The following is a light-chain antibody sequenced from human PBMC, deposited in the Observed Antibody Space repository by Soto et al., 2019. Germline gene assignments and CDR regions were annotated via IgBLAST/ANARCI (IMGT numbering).Light chain of an antibody. Sequence: EIVMTQSPAMLSMSPGERVTLSCRASRSVTNNLAWFQQKPGLAPRLLIYGASNRVTGIPGRFSGSGSGTEFTLTITSLQSEDFAVYFCQQYHNWPPWTFGQGTKVEIK. J-gene: IGKJ1*01. CDR1: RSVTNN. CDR2: GAS. CDR3: QQYHNWPPWT. V-gene: IGKV3-15*01.